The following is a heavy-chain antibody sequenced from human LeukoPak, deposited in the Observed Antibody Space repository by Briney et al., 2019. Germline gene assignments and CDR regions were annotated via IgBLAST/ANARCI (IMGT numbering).Heavy chain of an antibody. D-gene: IGHD3-3*01. J-gene: IGHJ4*02. CDR3: ARQFRGVVTYY. CDR2: VYYTGST. V-gene: IGHV4-39*01. Sequence: SDTLSLTCTVSGGPISTSSYDWGCIRQPPGKGKEWTGSVYYTGSTWNNPSLNTRLTISVDTTKNRFSLKLTSVNSADTGVYYCARQFRGVVTYYWGQGTLVTVSS. CDR1: GGPISTSSYD.